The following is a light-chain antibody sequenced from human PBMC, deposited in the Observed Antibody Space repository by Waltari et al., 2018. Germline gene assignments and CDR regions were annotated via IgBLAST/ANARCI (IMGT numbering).Light chain of an antibody. V-gene: IGLV2-11*01. Sequence: QSALTQPRSVSGSPGQSVTISCTGTSSDVGGYNYVSWYQHHPDNAPKLLIFDVIKRPSGAPDRCSGSKSGNTASLTISGLQAEEEADYYCCSYAGSYTVVFGGGTRLTVL. CDR1: SSDVGGYNY. CDR2: DVI. J-gene: IGLJ2*01. CDR3: CSYAGSYTVV.